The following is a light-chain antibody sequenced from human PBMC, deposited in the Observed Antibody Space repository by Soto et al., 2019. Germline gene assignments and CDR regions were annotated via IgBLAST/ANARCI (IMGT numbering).Light chain of an antibody. CDR2: YDS. CDR3: QVWDSSSDHLYV. CDR1: NIGSRT. Sequence: SYELTQPPSVSVAPGKTARIACGGSNIGSRTVHWYQQKPGQAPVLVIYYDSDRPSGIPERFSGSNSGNTATLTISRVEAGDEADYYCQVWDSSSDHLYVFGTGTK. J-gene: IGLJ1*01. V-gene: IGLV3-21*04.